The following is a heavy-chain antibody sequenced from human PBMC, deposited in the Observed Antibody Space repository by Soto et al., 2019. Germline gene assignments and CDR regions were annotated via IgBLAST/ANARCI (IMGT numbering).Heavy chain of an antibody. CDR3: ARHVGLRPENDAFDI. J-gene: IGHJ3*02. CDR1: GYSFTSYW. CDR2: IYPGDCDT. Sequence: GRYLKISCTRSGYSFTSYWIGWVHPLPGKGLEWMGIIYPGDCDTRYSPSFQGQVTISADKSISTAYLQWSSLKASDTAMYYCARHVGLRPENDAFDIWGQGTMVTVSS. V-gene: IGHV5-51*07. D-gene: IGHD5-12*01.